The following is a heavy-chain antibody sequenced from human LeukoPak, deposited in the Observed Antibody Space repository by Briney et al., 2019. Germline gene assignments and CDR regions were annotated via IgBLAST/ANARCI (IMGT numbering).Heavy chain of an antibody. CDR3: AARVVGATNYVDY. D-gene: IGHD1-26*01. V-gene: IGHV4-59*01. CDR2: TYYSGST. CDR1: GGSISSYY. Sequence: PSETLSLTCTVSGGSISSYYWSWIRQPPGKGLEWIGHTYYSGSTNYNPSLKGRVTISVDLSKNQFSLKMNSVTAADTAVYYCAARVVGATNYVDYWDQGNLVTVSS. J-gene: IGHJ4*02.